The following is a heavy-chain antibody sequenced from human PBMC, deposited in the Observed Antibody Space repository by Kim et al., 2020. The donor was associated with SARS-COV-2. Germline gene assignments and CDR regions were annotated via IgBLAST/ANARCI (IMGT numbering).Heavy chain of an antibody. V-gene: IGHV4-59*01. Sequence: SETLSLTCTVSGGSISSYYWSWIRQPPGKGLEWIGYIYYSGSTNYNPSLKSRVTISVDTSKNQFSLKLSSVTAADTAVYYCARALEDYGDYRNWGQGTLVTVSS. CDR1: GGSISSYY. D-gene: IGHD4-17*01. J-gene: IGHJ4*02. CDR2: IYYSGST. CDR3: ARALEDYGDYRN.